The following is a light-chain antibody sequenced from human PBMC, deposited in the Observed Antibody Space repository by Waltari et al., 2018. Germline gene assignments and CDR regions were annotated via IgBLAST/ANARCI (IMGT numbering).Light chain of an antibody. Sequence: QSVLTQPASVSASPGQSITISCSGTSSDVGGYNYVSWYQQHPGKAPKLMIYNVNYRPSGISERFAGSKSGNTASLSISALQSEDEAAYYCCSYTSSRTWVFGGGTKLTVL. CDR2: NVN. J-gene: IGLJ3*02. CDR1: SSDVGGYNY. CDR3: CSYTSSRTWV. V-gene: IGLV2-14*03.